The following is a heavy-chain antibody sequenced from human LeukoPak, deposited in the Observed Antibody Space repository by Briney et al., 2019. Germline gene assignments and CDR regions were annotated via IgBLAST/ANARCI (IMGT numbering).Heavy chain of an antibody. V-gene: IGHV3-23*01. CDR2: ISTSGGST. CDR1: GFTFSHIW. J-gene: IGHJ4*02. D-gene: IGHD3-10*01. CDR3: AKDAFGTGEVDY. Sequence: GGSLRLSCAVSGFTFSHIWMHWVRQTPGRGLEWVSSISTSGGSTYYADSVKGRFTISRDNSKNTLDLQMNSLRADDTAVYYCAKDAFGTGEVDYWGQGTQVTVSS.